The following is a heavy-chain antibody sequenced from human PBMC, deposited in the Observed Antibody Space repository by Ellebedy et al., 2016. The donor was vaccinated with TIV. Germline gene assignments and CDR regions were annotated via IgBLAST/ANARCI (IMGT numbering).Heavy chain of an antibody. CDR2: ISHDESKK. J-gene: IGHJ4*02. V-gene: IGHV3-30*04. D-gene: IGHD1-26*01. Sequence: GESLKISCAASGFTFSSHSMHWVRQAPGQGLEWVAVISHDESKKYYADSVKGRFTISRDNSQNTLYLQMNSLRAEDTAVYYCARDPGWERVDYWGQGTLVTASS. CDR3: ARDPGWERVDY. CDR1: GFTFSSHS.